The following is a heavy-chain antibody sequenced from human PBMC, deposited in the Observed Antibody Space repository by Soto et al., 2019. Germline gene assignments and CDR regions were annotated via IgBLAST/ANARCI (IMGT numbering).Heavy chain of an antibody. D-gene: IGHD6-6*01. V-gene: IGHV3-30*04. CDR1: GFLFSGYA. CDR3: ARGRGLAARPQHLDH. Sequence: QVQLVESGGGVIQAGGSLRLSCATSGFLFSGYAMHWVRQTPGKGLEWVAVISYDGKEKYYADSAEGRFTISRESSGVTLYRQMSSLRVEDTAGYYCARGRGLAARPQHLDHWGQGTLLTVYS. CDR2: ISYDGKEK. J-gene: IGHJ4*01.